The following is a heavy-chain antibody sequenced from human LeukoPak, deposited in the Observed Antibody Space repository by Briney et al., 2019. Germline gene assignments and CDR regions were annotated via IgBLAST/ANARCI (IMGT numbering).Heavy chain of an antibody. CDR1: GGSFSGYY. D-gene: IGHD3-10*01. CDR3: ARRWFGELPDY. CDR2: INHSGST. Sequence: PSETLSLTCAVYGGSFSGYYWSWIRQPPGKGLEWIGEINHSGSTNYNPSPKSRVTISVDTSKNQFSLKLSSVTAADTAVYYCARRWFGELPDYWGQGTLVTVSS. J-gene: IGHJ4*02. V-gene: IGHV4-34*01.